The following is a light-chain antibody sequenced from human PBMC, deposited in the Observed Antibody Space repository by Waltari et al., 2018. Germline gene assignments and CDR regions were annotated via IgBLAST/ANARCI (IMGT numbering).Light chain of an antibody. Sequence: EIVMTQSPATLSVSPGERATLPCRASQSVSSNLARYQQKPGQAPRLLINGASTRATGVPDRFSGSGSGTEFTLTISSLQSEDFAVYYCLQYNDWPPLTFGGGTKVEIK. CDR2: GAS. CDR3: LQYNDWPPLT. V-gene: IGKV3-15*01. J-gene: IGKJ4*01. CDR1: QSVSSN.